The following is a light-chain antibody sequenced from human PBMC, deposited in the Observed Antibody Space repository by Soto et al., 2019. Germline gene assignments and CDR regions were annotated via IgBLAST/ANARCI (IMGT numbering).Light chain of an antibody. CDR3: QQSYSTPRT. CDR2: AAS. CDR1: QSVSTN. J-gene: IGKJ1*01. Sequence: EIVMTQSPATLSVSPGERATLSCRASQSVSTNLAWYQQKPGQPPSLLIYAASTRATGVPARFSGSGSGTDFTLTISSLQPEDFATYYCQQSYSTPRTFGQGTKVDI. V-gene: IGKV3-15*01.